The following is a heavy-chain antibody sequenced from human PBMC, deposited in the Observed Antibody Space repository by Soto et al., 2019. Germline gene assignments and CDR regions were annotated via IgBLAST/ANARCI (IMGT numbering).Heavy chain of an antibody. Sequence: SVKVSCKASGVTFSSYAISWVRQAPGQGLEWMGGIIPIFGTANYAQKFQGRVTITADESTSTAYMELSSLRSEDTAVYYCAGGYYDSSGYSSFDYWGQGTLVTVSS. CDR3: AGGYYDSSGYSSFDY. J-gene: IGHJ4*02. D-gene: IGHD3-22*01. CDR2: IIPIFGTA. CDR1: GVTFSSYA. V-gene: IGHV1-69*13.